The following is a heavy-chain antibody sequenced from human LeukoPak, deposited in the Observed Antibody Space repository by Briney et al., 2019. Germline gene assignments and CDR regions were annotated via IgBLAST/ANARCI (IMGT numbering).Heavy chain of an antibody. Sequence: GESLKISCKGSGYSFTSYWIGWVRQMPGKGLEWMGIIYPGDSDTRYSPSFQGQATISADKSIGTAYLQWSSLKASDTAMYYCARQYSSFDNWFDPWGQGTLVTVSS. J-gene: IGHJ5*02. V-gene: IGHV5-51*01. CDR1: GYSFTSYW. CDR3: ARQYSSFDNWFDP. D-gene: IGHD6-6*01. CDR2: IYPGDSDT.